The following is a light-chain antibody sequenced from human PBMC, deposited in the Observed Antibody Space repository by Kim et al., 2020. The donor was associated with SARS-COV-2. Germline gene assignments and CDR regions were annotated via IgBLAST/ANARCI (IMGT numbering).Light chain of an antibody. CDR1: SSDVGGYNY. CDR2: DVS. J-gene: IGLJ2*01. CDR3: CSYAGSYTLV. Sequence: QSALTQPRSVSGSPGQSVTISCTGTSSDVGGYNYVPWYQQHPGKAPKLILYDVSRRPSGVPDRFYGSKSANTASLTISGLQAEDEADYHCCSYAGSYTLVFGAGTKLTVL. V-gene: IGLV2-11*01.